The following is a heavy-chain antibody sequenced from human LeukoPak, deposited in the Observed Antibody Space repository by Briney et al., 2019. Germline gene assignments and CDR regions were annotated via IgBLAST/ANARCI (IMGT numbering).Heavy chain of an antibody. J-gene: IGHJ3*02. CDR1: GFTFSSYS. Sequence: PGGSLRLSCAASGFTFSSYSMNWVRQAPGKGLEWVSAISGSGGSTYYADSVKGRFTISRDNSKNTLYLQMNSLRAEDTAVYYCAKSQLGYCSGGSCFDAFDIWGQGTMVTVSS. D-gene: IGHD2-15*01. CDR3: AKSQLGYCSGGSCFDAFDI. V-gene: IGHV3-23*01. CDR2: ISGSGGST.